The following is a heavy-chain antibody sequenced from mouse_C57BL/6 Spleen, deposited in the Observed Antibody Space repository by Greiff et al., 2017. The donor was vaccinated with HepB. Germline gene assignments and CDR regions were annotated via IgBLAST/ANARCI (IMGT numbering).Heavy chain of an antibody. V-gene: IGHV1-4*01. CDR1: GYTFTSYT. CDR3: ARWDYYYGNPFAY. J-gene: IGHJ3*01. Sequence: QVQLQQSGAELARPGASVKMSCKASGYTFTSYTMHWVKQRPGQGLEWIGYINPSSGYTKYNQKFKDKATLTADKASSTAYMQLSSLTSEDSAVYYCARWDYYYGNPFAYWGQGTLVTVSA. CDR2: INPSSGYT. D-gene: IGHD1-1*01.